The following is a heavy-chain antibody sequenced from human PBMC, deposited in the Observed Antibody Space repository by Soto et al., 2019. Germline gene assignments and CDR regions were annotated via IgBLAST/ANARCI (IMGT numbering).Heavy chain of an antibody. Sequence: QVQLVQSGAEVKKPGSSVKVSCKASGGTFSSYAISWVRQAPGQGLEWMGGIIPIFGTANYAQKFQGRVKITEDEYTSTADMELSSLRSEGTAVYYCAGEGQHRDYYYGMDVWGQGTTVTVSS. V-gene: IGHV1-69*01. D-gene: IGHD6-13*01. CDR2: IIPIFGTA. CDR1: GGTFSSYA. J-gene: IGHJ6*02. CDR3: AGEGQHRDYYYGMDV.